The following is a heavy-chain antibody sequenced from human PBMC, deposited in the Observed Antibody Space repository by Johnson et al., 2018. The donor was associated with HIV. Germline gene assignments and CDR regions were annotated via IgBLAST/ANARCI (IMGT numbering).Heavy chain of an antibody. CDR1: GFTFSDYY. CDR2: ISSSGTTI. Sequence: QVQLVESGGGLVQPGGSLRVSCAASGFTFSDYYMSWIRQAPGKGLEWVSYISSSGTTIYSADSVQGRFTTSRDNAKNSLYLQMNSLRAEDTAVYYCARSKDCSVGTCPDAFDIWGQGTLVMVSS. D-gene: IGHD2-15*01. V-gene: IGHV3-11*04. J-gene: IGHJ3*02. CDR3: ARSKDCSVGTCPDAFDI.